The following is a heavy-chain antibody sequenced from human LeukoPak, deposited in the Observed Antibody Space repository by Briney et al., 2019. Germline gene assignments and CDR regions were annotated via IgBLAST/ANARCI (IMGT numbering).Heavy chain of an antibody. CDR3: ARDGCWSSTSCWTFDY. V-gene: IGHV3-48*01. J-gene: IGHJ4*02. D-gene: IGHD2-2*01. Sequence: GGSLRLSCAASGFIFSTYNMNWVRQAPGKGLEWVSYISSSSTTIYYADSVKGRFTISRDNSKNTLYLQMNSLRAEDTAVYYCARDGCWSSTSCWTFDYWGQGTLVTVSS. CDR1: GFIFSTYN. CDR2: ISSSSTTI.